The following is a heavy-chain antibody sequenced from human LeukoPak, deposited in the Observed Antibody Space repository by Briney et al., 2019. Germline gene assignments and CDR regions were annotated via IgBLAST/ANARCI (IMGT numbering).Heavy chain of an antibody. V-gene: IGHV3-23*01. Sequence: PGGSLRLSCAASGFTFSSYAMSWVRQAPGKGLEWVSAISGSGGSTYYADSAKGRFTISRDNSKNTLYLQMNSLRAEDTAVYYCATDDYGDYVHFDYWGQGTLVTVSS. J-gene: IGHJ4*02. CDR3: ATDDYGDYVHFDY. D-gene: IGHD4-17*01. CDR2: ISGSGGST. CDR1: GFTFSSYA.